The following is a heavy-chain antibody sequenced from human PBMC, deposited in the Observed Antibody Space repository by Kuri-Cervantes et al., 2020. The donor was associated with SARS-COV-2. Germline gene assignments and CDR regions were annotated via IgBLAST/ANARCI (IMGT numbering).Heavy chain of an antibody. CDR1: GFIFSDFG. D-gene: IGHD6-13*01. CDR3: ARVFGSYMAAAAAYYFDY. V-gene: IGHV3-48*01. Sequence: GGSLRLSCAASGFIFSDFGMNWVRQAPGKGLEWVSYISSSSTTIYYADSVKGRFTISRDNAKNSLYLQMNSLRAEDTAVYYCARVFGSYMAAAAAYYFDYWGQGTLVTVSS. J-gene: IGHJ4*02. CDR2: ISSSSTTI.